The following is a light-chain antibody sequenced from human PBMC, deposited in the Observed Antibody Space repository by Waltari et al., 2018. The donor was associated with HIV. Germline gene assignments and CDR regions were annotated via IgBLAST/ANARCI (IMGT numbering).Light chain of an antibody. CDR1: STNVGRYSL. Sequence: QSALTQPASVSGSLGQSITISCTGASTNVGRYSLVSWYQNRPGPAPTLIIYDDSKRRLWISSLFSGSKSGNTASLTISGLQSEDEADYYGGSYGGDDTLVFGGGTKVTAL. J-gene: IGLJ3*02. V-gene: IGLV2-23*01. CDR3: GSYGGDDTLV. CDR2: DDS.